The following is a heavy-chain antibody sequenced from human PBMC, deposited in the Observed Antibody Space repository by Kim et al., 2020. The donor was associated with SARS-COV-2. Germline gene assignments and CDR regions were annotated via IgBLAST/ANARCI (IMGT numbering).Heavy chain of an antibody. J-gene: IGHJ2*01. D-gene: IGHD3-22*01. Sequence: SETLSLTCTVSGGSISSYYWSWIRQPPGKVLEWIGYIYYSGSTNYNPSLKSRVTISVDTSKNQFSLKLSSVTAADTAVYYCAREGPKVGYYDSSGHPGNFDLWGRGTLVTVSS. CDR2: IYYSGST. CDR3: AREGPKVGYYDSSGHPGNFDL. V-gene: IGHV4-59*01. CDR1: GGSISSYY.